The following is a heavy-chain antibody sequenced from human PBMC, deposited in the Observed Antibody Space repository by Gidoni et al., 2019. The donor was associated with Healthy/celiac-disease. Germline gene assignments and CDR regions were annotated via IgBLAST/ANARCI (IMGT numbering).Heavy chain of an antibody. CDR1: GGSSSGYY. J-gene: IGHJ5*02. V-gene: IGHV4-34*01. CDR3: GTIYAGATSGGWFDP. D-gene: IGHD1-26*01. Sequence: QVQLQQWGAGLLKPSETLSLTCAVYGGSSSGYYWSWIRQPPGKGLEWIGEINHSGSTNYNPSLKSRVTISVDTSKNQFSLKLSSVTAADTAVYYCGTIYAGATSGGWFDPWGQGTLVTVSS. CDR2: INHSGST.